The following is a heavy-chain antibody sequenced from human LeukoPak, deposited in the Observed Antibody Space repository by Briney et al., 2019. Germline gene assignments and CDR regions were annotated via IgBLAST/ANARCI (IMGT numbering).Heavy chain of an antibody. D-gene: IGHD3-22*01. CDR2: IYYSGSS. Sequence: SETLSLTCGVSGYSISSSYYWSWIRQPPGKGLEWIGYIYYSGSSNYNPSLKSRVTISVDTSKNQFSLKLSSVTAADTAVYYCARWHSYDSSGYLYYFDYWGQGTLVTVSS. J-gene: IGHJ4*02. V-gene: IGHV4-59*08. CDR1: GYSISSSYY. CDR3: ARWHSYDSSGYLYYFDY.